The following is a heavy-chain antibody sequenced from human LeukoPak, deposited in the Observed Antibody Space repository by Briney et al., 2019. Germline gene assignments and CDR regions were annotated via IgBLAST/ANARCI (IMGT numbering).Heavy chain of an antibody. Sequence: PGGSLRLSCAASGFTFSSYAMSWVRQAPGEGLEWVSAISGSGGSTYYADSVKGRFTISRDNSKNTLYLQMNSLRAEDTAVYYCAKDFPPIAAAGHYFDYWGQETLVTVSS. CDR1: GFTFSSYA. CDR2: ISGSGGST. J-gene: IGHJ4*02. V-gene: IGHV3-23*01. D-gene: IGHD6-13*01. CDR3: AKDFPPIAAAGHYFDY.